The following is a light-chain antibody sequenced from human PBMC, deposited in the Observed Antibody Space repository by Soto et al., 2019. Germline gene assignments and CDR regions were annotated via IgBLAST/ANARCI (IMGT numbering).Light chain of an antibody. CDR3: QYYGRSPFT. CDR1: QSVSSSQ. J-gene: IGKJ3*01. V-gene: IGKV3-20*01. Sequence: EIVLTQSPGTLSLSPGERVTLSCRASQSVSSSQLAWYQQKPGQAPRLLIYAPSSRAADIPDRFSGSGSGTDFTLTINRLEPEDFAVYYCQYYGRSPFTFGPGTKVHIK. CDR2: APS.